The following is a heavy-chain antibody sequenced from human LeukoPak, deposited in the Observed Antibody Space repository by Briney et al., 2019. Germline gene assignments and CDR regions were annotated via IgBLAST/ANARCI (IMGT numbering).Heavy chain of an antibody. CDR3: ARDDLLHRNWFDP. Sequence: PGGSLRLSCTVSGFTVSSNSMSWVRQAPGKGLEWVSFIYSGGNTHYSDSVKGRFTISRDNSKNSLYLQMNSLRVEDTAFYYCARDDLLHRNWFDPWGQGTLVTVSS. D-gene: IGHD3-22*01. CDR1: GFTVSSNS. CDR2: IYSGGNT. V-gene: IGHV3-53*01. J-gene: IGHJ5*02.